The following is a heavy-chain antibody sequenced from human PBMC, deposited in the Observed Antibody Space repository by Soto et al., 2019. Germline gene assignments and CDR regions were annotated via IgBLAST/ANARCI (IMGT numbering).Heavy chain of an antibody. CDR2: IYYSGST. D-gene: IGHD3-3*01. CDR3: ARGPTRCEWLSFDY. V-gene: IGHV4-59*01. CDR1: GGSISSYY. Sequence: QVQLQESGPGLVKPSETLSLTCTVSGGSISSYYWSWIRQPPGKGLEWIGYIYYSGSTNYNPSLKSRVTISVDTSKNQFSLKLSSVTAADTAVYYCARGPTRCEWLSFDYWGQGTLVTVSS. J-gene: IGHJ4*02.